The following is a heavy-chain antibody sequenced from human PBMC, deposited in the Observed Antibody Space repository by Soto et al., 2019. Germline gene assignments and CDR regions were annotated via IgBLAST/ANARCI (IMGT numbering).Heavy chain of an antibody. V-gene: IGHV1-18*01. CDR1: GYTFTSYG. D-gene: IGHD2-2*01. J-gene: IGHJ6*02. CDR3: AREGLVLVPTTVNSDYYYYAMDV. CDR2: ISAYNANT. Sequence: ASVKVSCKASGYTFTSYGISWVRQAPGQGLEWMGWISAYNANTNYAQKLQGRVTITTDTSTSTAYMELSSLRSEDTAVYYCAREGLVLVPTTVNSDYYYYAMDVWGQGTTVTSP.